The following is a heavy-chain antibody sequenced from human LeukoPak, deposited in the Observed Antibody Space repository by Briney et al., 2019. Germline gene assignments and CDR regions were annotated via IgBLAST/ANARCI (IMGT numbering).Heavy chain of an antibody. CDR2: IRSKAFGGTT. D-gene: IGHD3-22*01. CDR1: GFTFSSYS. Sequence: GGSLRLSCAASGFTFSSYSMNWVRQAPGKGLEWVSFIRSKAFGGTTEYAASVKGRFTISRDDSKSIAYLQMNSLKTEDTAVYYCTKEVPHYYDNSRYWGQGTLVTVSS. V-gene: IGHV3-49*04. J-gene: IGHJ4*02. CDR3: TKEVPHYYDNSRY.